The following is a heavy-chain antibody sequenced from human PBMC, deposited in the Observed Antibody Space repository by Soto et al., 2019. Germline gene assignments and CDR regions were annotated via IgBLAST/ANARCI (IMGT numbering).Heavy chain of an antibody. CDR3: AREVNEVSGWYDAVDI. D-gene: IGHD6-19*01. CDR1: GFTVSSNY. J-gene: IGHJ3*02. Sequence: EVQLVESGGGLVQPGGSLRLSCAASGFTVSSNYMSWVRQAPGKGLEWVSVIYSGGSTYYADSVKGRFTITRHNSKNTLYLQMNRLRAEDTVVYYCAREVNEVSGWYDAVDIWGQGTMVTVSS. CDR2: IYSGGST. V-gene: IGHV3-53*04.